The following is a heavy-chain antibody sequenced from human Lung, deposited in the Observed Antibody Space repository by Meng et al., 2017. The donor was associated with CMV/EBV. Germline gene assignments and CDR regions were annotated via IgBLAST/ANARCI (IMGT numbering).Heavy chain of an antibody. CDR2: ISGSGGST. D-gene: IGHD3-10*01. CDR1: GFTFSSYA. J-gene: IGHJ4*02. Sequence: GESXKISCAASGFTFSSYAMSWVRQAPGKGLEWVSAISGSGGSTYYADSVKGRFTISRDNSKNTLYLQMNSLRAEDTAVYYCAKRLGGLLSSDADIGYWGQGXLVTVSS. V-gene: IGHV3-23*01. CDR3: AKRLGGLLSSDADIGY.